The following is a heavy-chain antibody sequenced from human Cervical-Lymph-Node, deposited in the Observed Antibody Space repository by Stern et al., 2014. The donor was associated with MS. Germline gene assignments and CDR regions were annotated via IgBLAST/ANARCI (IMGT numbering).Heavy chain of an antibody. CDR1: GDSVSSNSAA. D-gene: IGHD6-6*01. Sequence: VQLVESGPGLVKPSQTLSLTCAISGDSVSSNSAAWNWIRQSPSRGLEWLGRTYHRSKWYNDYAVSVKSRITINPDTSKNQLSLQLNSVTPEDTAVYYCAMAFRPSFAFDIWGQGTMVTVSS. J-gene: IGHJ3*02. V-gene: IGHV6-1*01. CDR2: TYHRSKWYN. CDR3: AMAFRPSFAFDI.